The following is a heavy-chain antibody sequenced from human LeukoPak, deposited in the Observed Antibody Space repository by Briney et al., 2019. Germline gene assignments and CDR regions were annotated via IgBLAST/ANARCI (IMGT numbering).Heavy chain of an antibody. V-gene: IGHV1-8*01. CDR3: ARGRRERITMIVVVSRQSYYYYMDV. Sequence: ASVKVSCKASGYTFTSYDINWVRQATGQGLEWMGWMNPNSGNTGYAQKFKGRVTMTRNTSISTAYMELSSLRSEDTAVYYCARGRRERITMIVVVSRQSYYYYMDVWGKGTTVTVSS. J-gene: IGHJ6*03. CDR1: GYTFTSYD. D-gene: IGHD3-22*01. CDR2: MNPNSGNT.